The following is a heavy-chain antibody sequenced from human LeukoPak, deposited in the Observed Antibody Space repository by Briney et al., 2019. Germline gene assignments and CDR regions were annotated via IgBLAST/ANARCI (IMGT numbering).Heavy chain of an antibody. D-gene: IGHD4-23*01. CDR2: IYYSGTT. CDR3: ARVVFGDGGIPFDY. V-gene: IGHV4-39*01. CDR1: GGSISSSHYY. Sequence: PSETLSLTCTASGGSISSSHYYWGWIRQTPGKGLEWIGTIYYSGTTYYNPSLESRATISEDTSKNQFSLTLRSVTAADTAVYYCARVVFGDGGIPFDYWGQGTLVTVSS. J-gene: IGHJ4*02.